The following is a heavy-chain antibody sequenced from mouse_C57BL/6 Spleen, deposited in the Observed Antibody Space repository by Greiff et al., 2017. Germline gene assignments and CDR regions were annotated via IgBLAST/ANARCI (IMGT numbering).Heavy chain of an antibody. Sequence: DVHLVESEGGLVQPGSSMKLSCTASGFTFSDYYMAWVRQVPEKGLEWVANINSDGSSTYYLDSLKSRFIISRDNAKNILYLQMSSLKSEDTATYYCARAGLGYYFDYWGQGTTLTVSS. CDR1: GFTFSDYY. V-gene: IGHV5-16*01. CDR2: INSDGSST. D-gene: IGHD3-3*01. CDR3: ARAGLGYYFDY. J-gene: IGHJ2*01.